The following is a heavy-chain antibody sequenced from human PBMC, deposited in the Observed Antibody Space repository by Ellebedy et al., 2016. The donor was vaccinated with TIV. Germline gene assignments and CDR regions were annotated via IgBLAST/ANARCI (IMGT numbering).Heavy chain of an antibody. CDR3: ARVRRGSSGMDV. CDR1: GYTFTANY. Sequence: ASVKVSCKASGYTFTANYVHWVRQAPGQGLEWMGWINPDSGVTNFAQKFQGMVTMTRDTSVNTAYIELSRLESADTAMYYCARVRRGSSGMDVWGQGTTVTVS. V-gene: IGHV1-2*02. J-gene: IGHJ6*02. D-gene: IGHD6-13*01. CDR2: INPDSGVT.